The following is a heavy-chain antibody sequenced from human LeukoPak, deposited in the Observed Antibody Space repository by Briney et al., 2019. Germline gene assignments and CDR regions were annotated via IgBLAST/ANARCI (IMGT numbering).Heavy chain of an antibody. J-gene: IGHJ3*02. V-gene: IGHV1-8*01. Sequence: ASVKVSCKASGYTFTSYDINRVRQATGQGLEWMGWMNPNGGNTGYAQKFQGRVTMTRNTSISTAYMELSSLRSEDTAVYYCARGLLRGRSIRGSGRAFDIWGQGTMVTVSS. CDR1: GYTFTSYD. CDR2: MNPNGGNT. CDR3: ARGLLRGRSIRGSGRAFDI. D-gene: IGHD3-10*01.